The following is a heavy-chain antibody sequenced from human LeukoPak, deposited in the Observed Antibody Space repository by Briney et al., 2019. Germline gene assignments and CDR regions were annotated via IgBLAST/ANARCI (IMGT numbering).Heavy chain of an antibody. D-gene: IGHD6-13*01. CDR1: GGSISSSSYY. CDR2: IYHSGNT. V-gene: IGHV4-39*07. CDR3: ARNLIPEQLVLNF. J-gene: IGHJ4*02. Sequence: SETLSLTCTVSGGSISSSSYYWGWIRQPLGKGLEWIGSIYHSGNTYYNPSLKSRVTISVDTSKNQFSLNLRSVTPEDTAVYYCARNLIPEQLVLNFWGQGTLVTVSS.